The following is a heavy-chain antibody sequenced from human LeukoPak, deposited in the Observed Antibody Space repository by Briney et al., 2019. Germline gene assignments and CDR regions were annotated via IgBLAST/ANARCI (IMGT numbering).Heavy chain of an antibody. Sequence: SETLSLTCTVSGGSISRYYWNWIRQPPGKGLEWIGYIYYSGSTNYNPSLKSRVTMSIDVSKNQFSLKLYSVTAADTAVYYCARDLRQQLVNNWFDPWGQGTLVTVSS. CDR1: GGSISRYY. CDR2: IYYSGST. J-gene: IGHJ5*02. CDR3: ARDLRQQLVNNWFDP. V-gene: IGHV4-59*01. D-gene: IGHD6-13*01.